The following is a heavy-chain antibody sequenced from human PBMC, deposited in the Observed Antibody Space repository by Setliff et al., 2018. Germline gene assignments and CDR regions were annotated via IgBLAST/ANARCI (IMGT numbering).Heavy chain of an antibody. CDR3: ARSGGIGNYNWDV. D-gene: IGHD3-16*01. Sequence: GGSLRLSCAASGFTFDDYAMHWVRQAPGKGLAWVSSISPYSDYIYYADSVRGRFTISRDDAKKSLYLQMNSLGAEDTAVYYCARSGGIGNYNWDVWGKGTTVTVSS. V-gene: IGHV3-21*01. CDR1: GFTFDDYA. CDR2: ISPYSDYI. J-gene: IGHJ6*03.